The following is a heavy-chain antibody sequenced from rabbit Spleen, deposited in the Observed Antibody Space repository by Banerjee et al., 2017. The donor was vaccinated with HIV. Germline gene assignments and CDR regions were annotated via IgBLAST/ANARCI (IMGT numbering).Heavy chain of an antibody. CDR2: IATGSTGTT. CDR3: ARDTGTSFSTYGMDL. V-gene: IGHV1S40*01. J-gene: IGHJ6*01. Sequence: QSLEESGGGLVQPGASLTLTCTASGFSFSGDYHMCWVRQAPGKGLEWIACIATGSTGTTYYASWAKGRFTISKSTSLNTVTLQMTSLTAADTATYFCARDTGTSFSTYGMDLWGPGTLVTVS. CDR1: GFSFSGDYH. D-gene: IGHD8-1*01.